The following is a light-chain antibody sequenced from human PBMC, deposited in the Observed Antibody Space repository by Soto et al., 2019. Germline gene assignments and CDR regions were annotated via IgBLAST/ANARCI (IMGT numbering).Light chain of an antibody. Sequence: DIVMTQSPDSLTVSLGERATISCKSSQNVLYSSNNKNYLAWYRQKPGQPPKVLIYWASTRESGVPDRFSGSGSGTDFTLTISRLEPEDFAVYYCQQRSNWPPWTFGQGTKVDIK. CDR3: QQRSNWPPWT. CDR1: QNVLYSSNNKNY. V-gene: IGKV4-1*01. CDR2: WAS. J-gene: IGKJ1*01.